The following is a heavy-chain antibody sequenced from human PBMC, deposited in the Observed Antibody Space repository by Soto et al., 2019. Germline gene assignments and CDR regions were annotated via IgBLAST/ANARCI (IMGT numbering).Heavy chain of an antibody. V-gene: IGHV3-33*01. D-gene: IGHD2-21*02. CDR3: TTAPGCGGDCYPLDDAFDI. CDR2: IWYDGSKK. Sequence: QVQLVESGGGVVQPGRSLRLSCAASGFTFSNYGMHWVRQAPGKGLEWVAVIWYDGSKKYYADSVKGRFTISRDNSKNTLYLQMDSLRAEDTAVYYCTTAPGCGGDCYPLDDAFDIWGQGTMVTVSS. CDR1: GFTFSNYG. J-gene: IGHJ3*02.